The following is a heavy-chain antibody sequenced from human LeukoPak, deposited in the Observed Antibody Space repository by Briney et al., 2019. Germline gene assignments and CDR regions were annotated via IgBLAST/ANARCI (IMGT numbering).Heavy chain of an antibody. CDR1: GYTFTNYD. Sequence: ASVKVSCKASGYTFTNYDINWVRQATGQGLEWMGWINPNSGGTNYAQKFQGRVTMTRDTSISAAYMELSRLRSDDTAVYYCARLSRRINWFDSWGQGTLVTVSS. V-gene: IGHV1-2*02. D-gene: IGHD2/OR15-2a*01. CDR2: INPNSGGT. CDR3: ARLSRRINWFDS. J-gene: IGHJ5*01.